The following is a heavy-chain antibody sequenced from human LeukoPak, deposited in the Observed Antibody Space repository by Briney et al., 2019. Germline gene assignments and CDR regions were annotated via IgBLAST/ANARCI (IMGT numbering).Heavy chain of an antibody. V-gene: IGHV4-61*02. J-gene: IGHJ5*02. D-gene: IGHD3-22*01. Sequence: PSETLSLTCTVSGGSISSGNYYWSWIRLPAGKGLEWIGRIYSSGSTNYNPSLKSRVTISVDTSKNQFSLKLSSVTAADTAVYYCASIYYYDSAPFDPWGQGTLVTVSS. CDR2: IYSSGST. CDR3: ASIYYYDSAPFDP. CDR1: GGSISSGNYY.